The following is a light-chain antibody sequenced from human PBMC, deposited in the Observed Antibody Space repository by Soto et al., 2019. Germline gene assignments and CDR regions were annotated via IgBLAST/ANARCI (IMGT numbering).Light chain of an antibody. CDR3: GACDESLNGDV. Sequence: QSVLTQPPSASGTPGQRVTISCSGGSCNIGSNTVNWYQQLPGTAPQVLIYTDNTRPSGVPDRFSGSKSGTSASLAINGLQSGDEADYYCGACDESLNGDVFGTGTKVTVL. CDR1: SCNIGSNT. CDR2: TDN. J-gene: IGLJ1*01. V-gene: IGLV1-44*01.